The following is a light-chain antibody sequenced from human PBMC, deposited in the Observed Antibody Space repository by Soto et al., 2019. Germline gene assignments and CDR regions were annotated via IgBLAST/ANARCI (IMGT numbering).Light chain of an antibody. CDR3: RQYDSWSCT. V-gene: IGKV3-15*01. CDR2: GAS. CDR1: QSVSSW. J-gene: IGKJ4*02. Sequence: DIQMTQSPSTLSASAGERATLSCRASQSVSSWLAWYQQKPGQAPKLLIYGASTWDSGIPARFSGSGSGTESTLTISSLQSDDFASYYCRQYDSWSCTFGGGTKVDIK.